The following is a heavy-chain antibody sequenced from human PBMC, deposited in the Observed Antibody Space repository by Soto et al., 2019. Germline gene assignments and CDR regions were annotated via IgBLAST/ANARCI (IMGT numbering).Heavy chain of an antibody. Sequence: VQLVESGGGLVQPGGSLRLSCAASGFTVSSNYMSWVRQAPGKGLEWVSVIYSGGSTYYADSVKGRLTISRDNSKNTLYLQMNSVRAEDTAVYYCASTETDYGDYIRFDYWGQGTLVTVSS. CDR3: ASTETDYGDYIRFDY. CDR1: GFTVSSNY. CDR2: IYSGGST. J-gene: IGHJ4*02. V-gene: IGHV3-66*01. D-gene: IGHD4-17*01.